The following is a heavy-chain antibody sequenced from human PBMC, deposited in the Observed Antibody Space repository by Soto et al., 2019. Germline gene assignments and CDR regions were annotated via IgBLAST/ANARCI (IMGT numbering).Heavy chain of an antibody. CDR2: IIPIFGTA. D-gene: IGHD3-16*02. CDR1: GGTFSNYA. Sequence: GASVKVSCKASGGTFSNYAISWVRQAPGQGLEWMGGIIPIFGTANYAQKFQGRVTITADESTSTAYIELSSLRSEDTAVYYCARGYHPPHPQNYYYYGMDVWGQGTTDTVSS. J-gene: IGHJ6*02. V-gene: IGHV1-69*13. CDR3: ARGYHPPHPQNYYYYGMDV.